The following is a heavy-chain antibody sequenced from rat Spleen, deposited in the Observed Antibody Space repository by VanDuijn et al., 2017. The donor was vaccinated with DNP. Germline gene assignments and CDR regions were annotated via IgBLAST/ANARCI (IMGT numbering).Heavy chain of an antibody. CDR1: GFTFSDYA. Sequence: EVQLVGSDGGLVQPGKSLKLSCVASGFTFSDYAMAWVRQSLKKGLEWVAVIIYDGSSTYYRDSVKGRFTMSRNNAKSTLYLQMDSLRSEDTATYYCTSQLFDYWGQGVMVTVSS. V-gene: IGHV5-17*01. CDR2: IIYDGSST. CDR3: TSQLFDY. J-gene: IGHJ2*01.